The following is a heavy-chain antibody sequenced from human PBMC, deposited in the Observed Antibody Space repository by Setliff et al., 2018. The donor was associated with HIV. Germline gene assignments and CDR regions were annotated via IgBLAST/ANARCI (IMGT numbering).Heavy chain of an antibody. D-gene: IGHD6-13*01. J-gene: IGHJ3*02. CDR2: IYHSGST. CDR1: GGSISSSNW. Sequence: PSETLSLTCAVSGGSISSSNWWSWVRQPPGKGLEWIGEIYHSGSTNYNPSLKSRVTISVDKSKNQFSLKLSSVTAADTAVYYCARGGLVRSPAGVDAFDIWGQGTMVTVSS. CDR3: ARGGLVRSPAGVDAFDI. V-gene: IGHV4-4*02.